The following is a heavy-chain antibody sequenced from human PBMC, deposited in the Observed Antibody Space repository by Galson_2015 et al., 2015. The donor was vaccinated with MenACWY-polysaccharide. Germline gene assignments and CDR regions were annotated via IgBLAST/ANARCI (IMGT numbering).Heavy chain of an antibody. CDR2: ISGGSVTI. CDR1: GFNFKDYN. J-gene: IGHJ1*01. D-gene: IGHD2-15*01. Sequence: SLRLSCAGFGFNFKDYNMNWVRQAPGKGLEWVSYISGGSVTIYYADSVKGRFTSSRDNAENSLFLQMNSLRAEDTAVYYCARVDCSGAACYSTAHWGQGTLVTVSS. CDR3: ARVDCSGAACYSTAH. V-gene: IGHV3-48*01.